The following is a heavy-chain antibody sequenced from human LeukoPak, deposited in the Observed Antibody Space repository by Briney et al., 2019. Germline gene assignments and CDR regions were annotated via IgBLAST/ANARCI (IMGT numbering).Heavy chain of an antibody. CDR2: ISGSGGST. D-gene: IGHD3-10*01. J-gene: IGHJ6*02. CDR1: GFTFSSYA. Sequence: PGGSLRLSCAASGFTFSSYAMSWVRQAPGKGLEWVSAISGSGGSTYYADSVKGRLTISRDNSKNTLYLQMNSLRAEDTAVYYCAKDLAGEDYYGSGSYYNSRVYYYYYGMDVWGQGTTVTVSS. CDR3: AKDLAGEDYYGSGSYYNSRVYYYYYGMDV. V-gene: IGHV3-23*01.